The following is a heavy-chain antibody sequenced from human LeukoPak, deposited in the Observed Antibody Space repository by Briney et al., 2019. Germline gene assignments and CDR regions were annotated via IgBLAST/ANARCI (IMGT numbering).Heavy chain of an antibody. CDR2: IIPIFGTA. D-gene: IGHD3-3*01. J-gene: IGHJ4*02. V-gene: IGHV1-69*13. Sequence: GASVKVSCKASGGTFSSYAISWVRQAPGQGPEWMGGIIPIFGTANYAQKFQGRVTITADGSTSTAYMELSSLRSEDTAVYYCARGFKTRYYDLWSGYFDYWGQGTLVTVPS. CDR3: ARGFKTRYYDLWSGYFDY. CDR1: GGTFSSYA.